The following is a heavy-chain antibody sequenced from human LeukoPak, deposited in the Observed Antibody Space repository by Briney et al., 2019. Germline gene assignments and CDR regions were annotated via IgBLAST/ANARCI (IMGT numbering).Heavy chain of an antibody. CDR3: ARASGSYWFDP. J-gene: IGHJ5*02. CDR2: IYYSGST. Sequence: SETLSLTCTVSGGSISSYYWSWIGQPPGKGLEWIGYIYYSGSTNYNPSLKSRVTISVDTSKNQFSLKLSSVTAADTAVYYCARASGSYWFDPWGQGTLVTVSS. V-gene: IGHV4-59*01. CDR1: GGSISSYY. D-gene: IGHD1-26*01.